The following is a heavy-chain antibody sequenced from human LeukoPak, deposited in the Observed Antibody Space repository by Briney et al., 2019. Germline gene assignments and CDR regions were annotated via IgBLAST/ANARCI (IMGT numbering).Heavy chain of an antibody. CDR3: ARGSYCSSTSCYGLYLNY. CDR1: GGSISSYY. J-gene: IGHJ4*02. Sequence: SETLSLTCTVSGGSISSYYWSWIRQPPGKGLEWIGYIYYSGSTNYNPSLKSRVTISVDTSKNQFSLKLSSVTAADTAVYYCARGSYCSSTSCYGLYLNYWGQGTLVTVSS. V-gene: IGHV4-59*12. CDR2: IYYSGST. D-gene: IGHD2-2*01.